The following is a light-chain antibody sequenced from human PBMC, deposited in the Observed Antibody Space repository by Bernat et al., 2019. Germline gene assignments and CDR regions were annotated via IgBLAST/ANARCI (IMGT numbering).Light chain of an antibody. Sequence: QSALTQPASVSGSPGQSITISCTGTSSDVGSYNLVSWYQQHPGKAPKPMIYEVSKRPSGVSNRFSGSKSGNTASLTSSGLQAEDEADYYCCSYAGSSTFEVFGGGTKLTVL. J-gene: IGLJ3*02. CDR2: EVS. V-gene: IGLV2-23*02. CDR3: CSYAGSSTFEV. CDR1: SSDVGSYNL.